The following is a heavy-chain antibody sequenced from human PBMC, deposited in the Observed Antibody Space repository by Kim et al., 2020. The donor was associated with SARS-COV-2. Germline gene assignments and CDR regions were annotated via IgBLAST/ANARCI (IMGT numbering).Heavy chain of an antibody. V-gene: IGHV4-61*02. Sequence: SETLSLTCTVPGGSINSGSYYWSWIRQPAGKGLEWIGRIYTSGSTNYNPSLKSRITISVDTSKNQFSLKLSSVTAADTAVYYCARTGSRDNYYYYGMDVWGQGTTVTVSS. CDR1: GGSINSGSYY. CDR3: ARTGSRDNYYYYGMDV. J-gene: IGHJ6*02. CDR2: IYTSGST. D-gene: IGHD3-10*01.